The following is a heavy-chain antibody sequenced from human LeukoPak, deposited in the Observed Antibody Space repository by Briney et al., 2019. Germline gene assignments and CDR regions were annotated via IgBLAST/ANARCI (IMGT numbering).Heavy chain of an antibody. CDR3: ASPCCSTSCYFEFDY. CDR2: IYYSGST. Sequence: SETLSLTCTVSGGSISSSSYYWGWIRQPLGKGLEWIGSIYYSGSTYYNPSLKSRVTISVDTSKNQFSLKLSSVTAADTAVYYCASPCCSTSCYFEFDYWGQGTLVTVSS. V-gene: IGHV4-39*01. D-gene: IGHD2-2*01. J-gene: IGHJ4*02. CDR1: GGSISSSSYY.